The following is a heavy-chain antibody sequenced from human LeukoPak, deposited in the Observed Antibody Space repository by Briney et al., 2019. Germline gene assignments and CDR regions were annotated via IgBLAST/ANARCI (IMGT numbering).Heavy chain of an antibody. D-gene: IGHD3-10*01. J-gene: IGHJ4*02. Sequence: GGSLRLSCAASGSTFSSHTMNWVRQAPGKGLEWISYISNTGSVIYYADSVKGRFTISRDNAKNSLYLQMNSLRAEDTAVYYCARVVRFGELLPDYWGQGTLVTVSS. CDR1: GSTFSSHT. CDR2: ISNTGSVI. CDR3: ARVVRFGELLPDY. V-gene: IGHV3-48*04.